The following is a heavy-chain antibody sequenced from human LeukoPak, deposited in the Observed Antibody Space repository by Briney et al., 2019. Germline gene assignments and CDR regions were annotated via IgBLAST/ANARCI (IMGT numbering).Heavy chain of an antibody. J-gene: IGHJ4*02. V-gene: IGHV1-69*05. D-gene: IGHD3-9*01. CDR1: GGTFSGYA. Sequence: GSSVKVSCKASGGTFSGYAISWVRQAPGQGLEWMGGIIPIFGTANYAQKFQGRVTITTDESTSTAYMELSSLRSEDTAVYYCARGVRYFDWLLRPWGQGTLVTVSS. CDR3: ARGVRYFDWLLRP. CDR2: IIPIFGTA.